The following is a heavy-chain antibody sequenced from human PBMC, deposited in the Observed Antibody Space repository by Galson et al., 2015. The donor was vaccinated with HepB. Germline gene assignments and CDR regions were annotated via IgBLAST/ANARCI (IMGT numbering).Heavy chain of an antibody. V-gene: IGHV3-33*01. D-gene: IGHD2-15*01. J-gene: IGHJ5*02. CDR2: IWYDGSNK. CDR3: ARDLIRPEGYCSGGSCYSNWFDP. CDR1: GFTFSSYG. Sequence: SLRLSCAASGFTFSSYGMHWVRQAPGKGLEWVAVIWYDGSNKYYADSVKGRFTISRDNSKNTLYLQMNSLRAEDTAVYYCARDLIRPEGYCSGGSCYSNWFDPWGQGTLVTVSS.